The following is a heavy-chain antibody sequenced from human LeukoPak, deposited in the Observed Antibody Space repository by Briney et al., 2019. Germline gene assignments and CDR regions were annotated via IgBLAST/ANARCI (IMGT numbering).Heavy chain of an antibody. J-gene: IGHJ4*02. V-gene: IGHV1-18*01. D-gene: IGHD1-26*01. Sequence: ASVKVSCKASGYTFTSYGINWVRQAPGQGLEWMGWISAYNGNTNYAQKLQGRVTMTTDTSTSTAYRELRSLRSDDTAVYYCARDLDQYSGRYGGFGHDFWGQGTLVTVSS. CDR3: ARDLDQYSGRYGGFGHDF. CDR2: ISAYNGNT. CDR1: GYTFTSYG.